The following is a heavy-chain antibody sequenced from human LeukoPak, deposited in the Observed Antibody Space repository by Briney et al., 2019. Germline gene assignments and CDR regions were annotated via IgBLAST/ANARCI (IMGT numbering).Heavy chain of an antibody. Sequence: ASVKVSCKASGYTFTSYDINWVRQATGQGLEWMGWMNPNSGNTGYAQKFQGRVTMTRNTSISTAYMELSSLRAEDTAVYYCAKDKQQLGMRYFDYWGQGTLVTVSS. J-gene: IGHJ4*02. V-gene: IGHV1-8*01. CDR3: AKDKQQLGMRYFDY. D-gene: IGHD6-13*01. CDR2: MNPNSGNT. CDR1: GYTFTSYD.